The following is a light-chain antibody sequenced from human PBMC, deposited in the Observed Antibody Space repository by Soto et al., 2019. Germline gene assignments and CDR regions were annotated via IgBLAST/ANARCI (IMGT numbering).Light chain of an antibody. CDR1: STDVGGYNY. J-gene: IGLJ1*01. Sequence: QSLLTQPASVSGSPGQSITISCTGTSTDVGGYNYVSWYQHHSGKAPKLLIYEVTNRPSGISDRFSGSKSVNTASLTISGLQAEDESDYYCGSYSSTDTTFVVGTGTKVTVL. V-gene: IGLV2-14*01. CDR2: EVT. CDR3: GSYSSTDTTFV.